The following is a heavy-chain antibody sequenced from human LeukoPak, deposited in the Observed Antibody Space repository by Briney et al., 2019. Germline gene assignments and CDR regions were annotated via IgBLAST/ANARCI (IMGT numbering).Heavy chain of an antibody. CDR3: ARLGCSGGSCLLDY. D-gene: IGHD2-15*01. V-gene: IGHV4-59*08. CDR2: IYYSGST. J-gene: IGHJ4*02. Sequence: SETLSLTCTVSGGSISSYYWSWIRQPPGKGLEWIGYIYYSGSTNYNPSLKSRVTISVDTSKNQFSLKLSSVTAADTAVYYCARLGCSGGSCLLDYWGQGTLVTVSS. CDR1: GGSISSYY.